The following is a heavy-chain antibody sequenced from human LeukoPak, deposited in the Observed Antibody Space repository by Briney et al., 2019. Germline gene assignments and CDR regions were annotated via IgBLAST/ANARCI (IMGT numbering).Heavy chain of an antibody. Sequence: SETLSLTCTVSGGSISSYYWSWIRQPPGKGLEWIGYIYYSGSAYYNPSLKSRVTISVDTSKNQFSLKLSSVTAADTAVYYCARREDGRYTIDYWGQGTLVTVSS. J-gene: IGHJ4*02. V-gene: IGHV4-59*04. D-gene: IGHD5-24*01. CDR3: ARREDGRYTIDY. CDR1: GGSISSYY. CDR2: IYYSGSA.